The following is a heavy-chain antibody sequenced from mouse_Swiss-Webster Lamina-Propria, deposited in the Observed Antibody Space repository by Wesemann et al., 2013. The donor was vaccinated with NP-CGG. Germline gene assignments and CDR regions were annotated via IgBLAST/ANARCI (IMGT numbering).Heavy chain of an antibody. D-gene: IGHD2-4*01. V-gene: IGHV3-2*02. Sequence: NWIRQFPGNKLEWMGYISYSGSTSYNPSLKSRISITRDTSKNQFFLQLNSVTTEDTATYYCASYDYDADYYAMDYWGQGTSVTVSS. CDR3: ASYDYDADYYAMDY. J-gene: IGHJ4*01. CDR2: ISYSGST.